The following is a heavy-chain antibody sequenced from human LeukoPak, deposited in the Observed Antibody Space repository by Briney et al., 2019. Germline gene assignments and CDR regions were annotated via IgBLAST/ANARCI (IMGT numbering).Heavy chain of an antibody. Sequence: SETLSLTCTVPRASIRNYYWSWIRQPAGKGLEWIGRLYTSGSINFNPSLKSRITMSVDTSKNQFSLRLSSVTAADTAVYYCAGATWGSGYFDYWGQGTLVTVSS. J-gene: IGHJ4*02. CDR3: AGATWGSGYFDY. V-gene: IGHV4-4*07. D-gene: IGHD7-27*01. CDR2: LYTSGSI. CDR1: RASIRNYY.